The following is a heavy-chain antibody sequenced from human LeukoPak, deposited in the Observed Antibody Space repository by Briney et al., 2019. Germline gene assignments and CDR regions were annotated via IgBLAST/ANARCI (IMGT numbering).Heavy chain of an antibody. Sequence: GGSLRLSCAASGFSVINTYVNWVRQAPGKGLEWVSVIDDSGATSFVDAVKGQFTISRDNSKNTVSLHMNNLRAEDTAVYYCVSGYGDYNFDFWGQGTLVTVSS. V-gene: IGHV3-53*01. D-gene: IGHD4-17*01. CDR1: GFSVINTY. CDR3: VSGYGDYNFDF. J-gene: IGHJ4*02. CDR2: IDDSGAT.